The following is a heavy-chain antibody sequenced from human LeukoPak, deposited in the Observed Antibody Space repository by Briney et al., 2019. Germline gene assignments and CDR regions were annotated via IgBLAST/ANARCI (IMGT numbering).Heavy chain of an antibody. V-gene: IGHV6-1*01. J-gene: IGHJ4*02. CDR1: GDSFSSNSAA. CDR3: ARESGGGGDCFDY. CDR2: TYYRSKWYN. D-gene: IGHD2-21*01. Sequence: SQTLSLTCAISGDSFSSNSAAWSWIRQSPSRGLEWLGRTYYRSKWYNDYAVSVKSRITINPDTSKNQFSLQLNSVAPEDTAVYYCARESGGGGDCFDYWGQGTLVTVSS.